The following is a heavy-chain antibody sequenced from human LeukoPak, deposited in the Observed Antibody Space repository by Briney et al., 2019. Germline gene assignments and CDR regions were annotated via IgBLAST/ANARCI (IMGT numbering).Heavy chain of an antibody. D-gene: IGHD2-15*01. CDR3: ARSVVAALFDY. CDR1: GFTFSSYA. V-gene: IGHV3-23*01. CDR2: ISGSGGST. J-gene: IGHJ4*02. Sequence: GGSLRLSCAASGFTFSSYAMSWVRQASGKGLEWVSAISGSGGSTYYADSVKGRFTISGDNSKNTLYLQMNSLRAEDTAVYYCARSVVAALFDYWGQGTLVTVSS.